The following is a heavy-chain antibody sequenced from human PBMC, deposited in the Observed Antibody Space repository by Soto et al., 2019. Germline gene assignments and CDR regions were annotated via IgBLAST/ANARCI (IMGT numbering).Heavy chain of an antibody. CDR2: IDAGNGNT. Sequence: ASVKISCKASGYTLTSSPTHWVRKAPRQRLEWMGWIDAGNGNTKYSQKFRGRVIFTTDTSASTAYMDLSSLRSEDTAVYYCARAGCTYGSPYCGMDVWGQGPTGT. CDR1: GYTLTSSP. D-gene: IGHD5-18*01. J-gene: IGHJ6*02. V-gene: IGHV1-3*01. CDR3: ARAGCTYGSPYCGMDV.